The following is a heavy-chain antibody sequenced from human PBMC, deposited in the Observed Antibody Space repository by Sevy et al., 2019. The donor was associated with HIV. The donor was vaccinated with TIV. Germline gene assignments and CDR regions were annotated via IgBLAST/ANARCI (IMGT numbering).Heavy chain of an antibody. D-gene: IGHD1-1*01. J-gene: IGHJ5*01. Sequence: GGSLRLSCVASGFTFRSFSMHWVRQAPGKGLEWVAAIWYDGRTERYADSVQGRFTISRDNSKKTLYLQMNSLRDEDTAIYYCAPDAARVIVPTAGFDSWGQGTLVTVSS. CDR1: GFTFRSFS. CDR3: APDAARVIVPTAGFDS. CDR2: IWYDGRTE. V-gene: IGHV3-33*01.